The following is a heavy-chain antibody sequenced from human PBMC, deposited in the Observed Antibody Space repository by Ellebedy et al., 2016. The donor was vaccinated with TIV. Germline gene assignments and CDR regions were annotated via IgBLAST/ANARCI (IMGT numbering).Heavy chain of an antibody. D-gene: IGHD1-14*01. CDR2: IWYDGSNK. J-gene: IGHJ2*01. CDR1: GFTFSSYG. Sequence: GESLKISCAASGFTFSSYGMHWVRQAPGKGLEWVAVIWYDGSNKYYADSVKGRFTISRDNSKNTLYLQMNSLRAEDTAVYYCAREGPMTLTGRLVWYFDLWGRGTLVTVSS. CDR3: AREGPMTLTGRLVWYFDL. V-gene: IGHV3-33*08.